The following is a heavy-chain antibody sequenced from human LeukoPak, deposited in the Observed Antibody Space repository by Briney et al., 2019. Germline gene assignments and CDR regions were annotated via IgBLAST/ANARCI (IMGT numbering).Heavy chain of an antibody. CDR3: ATVRGLDY. J-gene: IGHJ4*02. D-gene: IGHD6-25*01. V-gene: IGHV1-69-2*01. CDR2: VDPEDGET. Sequence: ASVKISCKASGYTFTDYYMHWVQQAPGRGLEWMRRVDPEDGETIYAEKFQGRVTITADTSTDTAYMELSSLRSEDTAVYYCATVRGLDYWGQGTLVTVSS. CDR1: GYTFTDYY.